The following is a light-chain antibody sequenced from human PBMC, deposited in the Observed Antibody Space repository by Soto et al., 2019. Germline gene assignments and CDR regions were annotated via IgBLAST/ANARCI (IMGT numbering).Light chain of an antibody. CDR1: QSISSW. CDR3: QQYNNYRT. V-gene: IGKV1-5*03. Sequence: DIQMTQSPSTLSASVGDRVTITCRASQSISSWLAWYQQKPGKAPKLLIYKASSLEGGVPSRFSGSGSGTDFTLTISSLQADDFATYYCQQYNNYRTFGQGTKVDI. CDR2: KAS. J-gene: IGKJ1*01.